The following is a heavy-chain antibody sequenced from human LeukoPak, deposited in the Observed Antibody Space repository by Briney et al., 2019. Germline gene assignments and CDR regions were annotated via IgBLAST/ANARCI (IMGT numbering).Heavy chain of an antibody. D-gene: IGHD3-10*01. CDR3: ARAYYGSGSYYYYYYYYMDV. CDR2: IYYSGST. J-gene: IGHJ6*03. V-gene: IGHV4-30-4*07. CDR1: GGSISSGGYS. Sequence: PSETLSLTCAVSGGSISSGGYSWSWIRQPPGKGLEWIGYIYYSGSTYYNPSLKSRVTISVDTSKNQFSLKLSSVTAADTAVYYCARAYYGSGSYYYYYYYYMDVWGKGTTVTVSS.